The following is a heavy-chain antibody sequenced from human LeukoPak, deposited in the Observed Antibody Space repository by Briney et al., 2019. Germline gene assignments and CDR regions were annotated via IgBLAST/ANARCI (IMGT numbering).Heavy chain of an antibody. J-gene: IGHJ4*02. D-gene: IGHD4-17*01. Sequence: GGSLRLSCAASGFTFSSYSMNWVRQAPGKGLEWVSSISSSSSYIYYADSVKGRFTISRDNAKNSLYLQMNSLRAEDTAVYYCARAGDYGEFFDYWGQGTLVTVSS. CDR2: ISSSSSYI. CDR1: GFTFSSYS. V-gene: IGHV3-21*01. CDR3: ARAGDYGEFFDY.